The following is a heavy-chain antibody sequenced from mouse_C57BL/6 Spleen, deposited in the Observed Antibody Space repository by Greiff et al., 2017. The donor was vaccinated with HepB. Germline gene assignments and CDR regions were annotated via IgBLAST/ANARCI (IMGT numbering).Heavy chain of an antibody. CDR2: IDPETGGT. J-gene: IGHJ1*03. D-gene: IGHD1-1*01. Sequence: QVQLQQPGAELVRPGASVTLSCKASGYTFTDYEMHWVKQTPVHGLEWIGAIDPETGGTAYNQKFKGKAILTADKSSSTAYMELRSLTSEDSAVYYCTYYYGSIHWYFDVGGTGTTVTVSS. V-gene: IGHV1-15*01. CDR1: GYTFTDYE. CDR3: TYYYGSIHWYFDV.